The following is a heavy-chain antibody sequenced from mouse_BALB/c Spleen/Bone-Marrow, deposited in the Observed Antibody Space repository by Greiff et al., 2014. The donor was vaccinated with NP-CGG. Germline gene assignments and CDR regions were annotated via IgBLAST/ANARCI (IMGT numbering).Heavy chain of an antibody. CDR1: GYTFTDYA. CDR3: ARSGKVRNAMDY. V-gene: IGHV1-67*01. Sequence: VQLQQSGAELVRPGVSVKISCKGSGYTFTDYAIHWVKQSHAKSLEWIGLISGYYGDAIYNQKFKGKATMTVDKSSRTAHMDLARLTSEDSAIYYCARSGKVRNAMDYWGQGTSVTVSS. CDR2: ISGYYGDA. D-gene: IGHD2-14*01. J-gene: IGHJ4*01.